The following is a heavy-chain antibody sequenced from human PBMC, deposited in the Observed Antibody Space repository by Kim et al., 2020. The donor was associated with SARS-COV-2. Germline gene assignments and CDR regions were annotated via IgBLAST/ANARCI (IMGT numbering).Heavy chain of an antibody. J-gene: IGHJ4*02. V-gene: IGHV1-24*01. D-gene: IGHD3-10*01. Sequence: TFQGRVTMNEDTSTDTAYMELSSLSSEDTAVYYCATLLAQKYYGSGSFDYWGQGTLVTVSS. CDR3: ATLLAQKYYGSGSFDY.